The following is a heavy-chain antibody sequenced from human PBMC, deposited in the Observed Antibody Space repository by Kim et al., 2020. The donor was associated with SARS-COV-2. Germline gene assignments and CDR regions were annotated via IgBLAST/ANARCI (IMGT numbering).Heavy chain of an antibody. CDR3: ARPFQRSRDAFDI. J-gene: IGHJ3*02. D-gene: IGHD2-15*01. V-gene: IGHV4-59*08. Sequence: YNPSLKSRVTISVDTSKIQFSLKLSSVTAADTAVYYCARPFQRSRDAFDIWGQGTMVTVSS.